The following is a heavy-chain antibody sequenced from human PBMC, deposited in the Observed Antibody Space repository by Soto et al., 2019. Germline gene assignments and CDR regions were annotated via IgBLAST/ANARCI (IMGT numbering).Heavy chain of an antibody. CDR3: ARAAFPPRSKLSIAAAGLDP. V-gene: IGHV3-53*01. J-gene: IGHJ5*02. D-gene: IGHD6-13*01. Sequence: GGSLRLSCAASGFTVSSNYMSWVRQAPGKGLEWVSVIYSGGSTYYADSVKGRFTISRDNSKNKLYLQMNRLRAEDTAVYYCARAAFPPRSKLSIAAAGLDPWGQGTLVTVSS. CDR1: GFTVSSNY. CDR2: IYSGGST.